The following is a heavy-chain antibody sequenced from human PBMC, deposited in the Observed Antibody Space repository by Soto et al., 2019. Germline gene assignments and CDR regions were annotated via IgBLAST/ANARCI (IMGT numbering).Heavy chain of an antibody. J-gene: IGHJ4*02. Sequence: PGGSQLLSCAASGFTFSSYSRNWVRQAPGKGLEWVSSISSSSSYIYYADSVKGRFTISRDNAKNSLYLQMNSLRAEDTAVYYCARNLGIAAAGSDYWGQGTLVTVSS. CDR2: ISSSSSYI. CDR1: GFTFSSYS. D-gene: IGHD6-13*01. CDR3: ARNLGIAAAGSDY. V-gene: IGHV3-21*01.